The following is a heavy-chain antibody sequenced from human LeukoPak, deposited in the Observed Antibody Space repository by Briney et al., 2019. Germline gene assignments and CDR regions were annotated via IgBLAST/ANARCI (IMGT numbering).Heavy chain of an antibody. CDR2: INPNSGDT. D-gene: IGHD1-26*01. J-gene: IGHJ4*02. CDR3: ARDAWLVGTTNLYYFDY. V-gene: IGHV1-2*02. CDR1: GYTFTDYY. Sequence: ASVKVSCKASGYTFTDYYMHWVRQAPGQGLEWMGWINPNSGDTNYAQKFQGRVTMTRDPSISTAYMELSRLRSDDTAVYYCARDAWLVGTTNLYYFDYWGQGTLVTVSS.